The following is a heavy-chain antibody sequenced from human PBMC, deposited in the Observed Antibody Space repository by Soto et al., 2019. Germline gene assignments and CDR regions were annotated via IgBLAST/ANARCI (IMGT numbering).Heavy chain of an antibody. CDR1: SVRNAW. J-gene: IGHJ4*02. CDR2: IKSKTDGGTT. CDR3: TTRYCSGGGCYGGYYYFDY. D-gene: IGHD2-15*01. V-gene: IGHV3-15*07. Sequence: SVRNAWMNWVRQVPGKGLEWVGRIKSKTDGGTTDYTAPVKGRFTISRDDSKNTLYLQMNSLKTEDTGVYYCTTRYCSGGGCYGGYYYFDYWGQGTLVTVSS.